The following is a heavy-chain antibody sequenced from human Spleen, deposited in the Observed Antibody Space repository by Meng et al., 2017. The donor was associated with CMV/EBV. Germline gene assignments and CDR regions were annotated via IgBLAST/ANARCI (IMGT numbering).Heavy chain of an antibody. CDR3: ARGRGDTITMIRAPYYHYDLDA. J-gene: IGHJ6*02. CDR1: GGSFSGHY. V-gene: IGHV4-34*01. D-gene: IGHD3-10*01. CDR2: IYHTGSN. Sequence: SETLSLTCAVYGGSFSGHYWTWIRQPPGKGLEWIGEIYHTGSNNYNPSLKSRVTMSVDPSKNQFSLNLRSVTAADTAVYYCARGRGDTITMIRAPYYHYDLDAWGHGTPVTVSS.